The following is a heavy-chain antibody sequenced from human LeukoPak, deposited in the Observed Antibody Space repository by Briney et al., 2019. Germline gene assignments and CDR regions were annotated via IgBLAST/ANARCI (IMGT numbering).Heavy chain of an antibody. CDR2: ISGSGGST. Sequence: GGSLRLSCAASGFTFSSYAMSWVRQAPGKGLEWVSAISGSGGSTYYADSVKGRFTISRDNSKNTLYLQMNSLRAEDTAVYYCAKAYDFWSGYGPNWFDPWGQGTLVTVSS. CDR1: GFTFSSYA. CDR3: AKAYDFWSGYGPNWFDP. D-gene: IGHD3-3*01. V-gene: IGHV3-23*01. J-gene: IGHJ5*02.